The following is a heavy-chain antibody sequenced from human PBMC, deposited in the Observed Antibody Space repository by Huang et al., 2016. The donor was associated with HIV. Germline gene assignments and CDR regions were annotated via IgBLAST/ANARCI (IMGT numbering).Heavy chain of an antibody. J-gene: IGHJ4*02. CDR2: AYYDGST. CDR1: GGSVSSGDYY. V-gene: IGHV4-61*08. Sequence: QVHLQESGPGLVKPSETLSLPCTVSGGSVSSGDYYWSWVRQPPGKGLAWLAYAYYDGSTNYNPSLESRLSMSVDTSRNQFSLKLRSVTAADTAVYYCSRINYAKTTYYLDFDFWGQGTLVTVSS. CDR3: SRINYAKTTYYLDFDF. D-gene: IGHD3-22*01.